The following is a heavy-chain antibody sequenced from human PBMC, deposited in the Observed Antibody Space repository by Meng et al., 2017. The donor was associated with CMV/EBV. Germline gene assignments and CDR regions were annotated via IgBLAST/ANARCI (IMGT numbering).Heavy chain of an antibody. D-gene: IGHD4-11*01. CDR3: ARPTTATTWGEVDY. CDR2: IYPGDSDT. CDR1: GYSFTSYW. V-gene: IGHV5-51*01. Sequence: KVSCKGSGYSFTSYWIGWVRQMPGKGLEWMGIIYPGDSDTRYSPSFQGQVTISADKSISTAYLQWSSLKASDTAMYYCARPTTATTWGEVDYWGQGTLVTVSS. J-gene: IGHJ4*02.